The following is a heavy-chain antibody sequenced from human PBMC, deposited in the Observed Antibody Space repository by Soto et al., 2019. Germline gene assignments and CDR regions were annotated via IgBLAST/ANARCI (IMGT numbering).Heavy chain of an antibody. CDR1: EFTFSTYA. CDR3: SRVDPSPKSPNY. J-gene: IGHJ4*02. V-gene: IGHV3-72*01. CDR2: SRNSLNNFST. Sequence: PWGSRRLSGAASEFTFSTYAMSVVRHAPGKGLEWVGRSRNSLNNFSTAYAASVQGRFTISRDESKNTVYLPMHSLKTDDTAVPYCSRVDPSPKSPNYWGQGSLVTVS. D-gene: IGHD3-9*01.